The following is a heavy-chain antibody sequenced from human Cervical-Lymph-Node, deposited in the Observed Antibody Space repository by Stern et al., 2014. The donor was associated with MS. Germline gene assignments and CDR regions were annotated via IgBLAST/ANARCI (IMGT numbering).Heavy chain of an antibody. CDR1: GFTFTNYA. V-gene: IGHV7-4-1*02. CDR3: ERDLNAWDY. CDR2: INPNTGNQ. J-gene: IGHJ4*02. Sequence: VQLVQSGSELKKPGASVKVSCKGSGFTFTNYAMTWVRQPPGQGLERRGWINPNTGNQTEAQGITGRFVFSLDTSVSTTYLQVSSLKAEDSAIYYCERDLNAWDYWGQGTLVTVSS.